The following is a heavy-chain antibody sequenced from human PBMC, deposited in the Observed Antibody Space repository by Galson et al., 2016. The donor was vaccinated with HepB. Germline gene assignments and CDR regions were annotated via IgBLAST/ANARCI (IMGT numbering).Heavy chain of an antibody. CDR1: GFTFSSYA. D-gene: IGHD3-9*01. CDR3: AKSVLEYDILTGDYRRGADY. J-gene: IGHJ4*02. Sequence: SLRLSCAASGFTFSSYAMSWVRQAPGKGLEWVSSSGSGGPTYYADSVKGRFTISRDNSKNTLILQMHSLRADHTAVYYCAKSVLEYDILTGDYRRGADYWGQGTLVTVSS. CDR2: SGSGGPT. V-gene: IGHV3-23*01.